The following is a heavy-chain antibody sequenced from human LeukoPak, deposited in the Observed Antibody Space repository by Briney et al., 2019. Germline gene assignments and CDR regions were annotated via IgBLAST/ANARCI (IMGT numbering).Heavy chain of an antibody. Sequence: PSETLSLTCTVSVASTSGTNWSWICQPPGKGRRWIGYIYYIGSTNYNPSLKSRVTISVDTSKNQFSLKLSSVTAADTAVYYCAGSRVDTAMVRDYWGQGTLVTVSS. CDR3: AGSRVDTAMVRDY. CDR1: VASTSGTN. CDR2: IYYIGST. V-gene: IGHV4-59*01. D-gene: IGHD5-18*01. J-gene: IGHJ4*02.